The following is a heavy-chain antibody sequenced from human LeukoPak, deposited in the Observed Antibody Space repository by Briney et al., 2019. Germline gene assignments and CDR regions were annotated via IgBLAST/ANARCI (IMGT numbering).Heavy chain of an antibody. CDR2: ISSSSSYI. V-gene: IGHV3-21*01. J-gene: IGHJ4*02. Sequence: KSGGSLRLSCAASGFTFSSYSMNWVRQAPGKGLEWVSSISSSSSYIYYADSVQGRFTISRDNAKNSLYLQMNSLRAEDTAVYYCARGVVLRFLEWLTPYFDYWGQGTLVTVSS. CDR3: ARGVVLRFLEWLTPYFDY. D-gene: IGHD3-3*01. CDR1: GFTFSSYS.